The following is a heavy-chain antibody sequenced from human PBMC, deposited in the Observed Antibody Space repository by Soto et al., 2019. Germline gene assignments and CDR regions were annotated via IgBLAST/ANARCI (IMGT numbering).Heavy chain of an antibody. J-gene: IGHJ4*02. V-gene: IGHV3-30-3*01. CDR1: GFTFSSYA. D-gene: IGHD6-19*01. Sequence: ESGGGVVQPGRSLRLSCAASGFTFSSYAMHWVRQAPGKGLEWVAVISYDGSNKYYADSVKGRFTISRDNSKNTLYLQMNSLRAEDTAVYYCASGRDSSGWYNYWGQGTLVTVSS. CDR3: ASGRDSSGWYNY. CDR2: ISYDGSNK.